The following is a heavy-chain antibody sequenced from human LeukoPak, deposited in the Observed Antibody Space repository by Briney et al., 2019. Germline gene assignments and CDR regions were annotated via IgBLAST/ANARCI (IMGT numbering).Heavy chain of an antibody. Sequence: SETLSLTCTVSGGSISSYYWSWIRQPPGKGLEWIGYIYTSGSTNYNPSLKSRVTISVDTSKNQFSLKPSSVTAADTAVYYCARHSPWGDWFDPWGQGTLVTVSS. CDR3: ARHSPWGDWFDP. V-gene: IGHV4-4*09. J-gene: IGHJ5*02. D-gene: IGHD7-27*01. CDR1: GGSISSYY. CDR2: IYTSGST.